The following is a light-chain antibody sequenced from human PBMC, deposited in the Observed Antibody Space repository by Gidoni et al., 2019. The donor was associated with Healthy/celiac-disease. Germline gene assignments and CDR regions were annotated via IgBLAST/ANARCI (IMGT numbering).Light chain of an antibody. CDR1: SSNIGSNT. V-gene: IGLV1-44*01. J-gene: IGLJ2*01. Sequence: GQRVTISCSGSSSNIGSNTVNWYQQLPGTAPKLLIYSNNQRPSGVPDRFSGSKSGTSASLAISGLQSEDEADYYCAAWDDSLNVVFGGGTKLTVL. CDR2: SNN. CDR3: AAWDDSLNVV.